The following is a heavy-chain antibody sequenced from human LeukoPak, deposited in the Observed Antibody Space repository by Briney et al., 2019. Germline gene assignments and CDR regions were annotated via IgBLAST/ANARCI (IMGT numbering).Heavy chain of an antibody. V-gene: IGHV3-23*01. J-gene: IGHJ3*02. CDR1: GFTFSSYA. Sequence: PGGSLRLSCAASGFTFSSYAMSWVRQAPGKGLEWVSAISGSGGSTYYADSVKGRFTISRDNAKNSLYLQMNSLRAEDTAVYYCARDMARLGELSFLGHTPKTAFDIWGQGTMVTVSS. CDR2: ISGSGGST. CDR3: ARDMARLGELSFLGHTPKTAFDI. D-gene: IGHD3-16*02.